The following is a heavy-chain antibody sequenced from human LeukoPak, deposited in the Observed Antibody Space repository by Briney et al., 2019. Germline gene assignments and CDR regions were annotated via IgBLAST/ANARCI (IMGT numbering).Heavy chain of an antibody. CDR3: ARGRVGATYY. J-gene: IGHJ4*02. V-gene: IGHV4-30-4*08. CDR1: GGSISSGDYS. CDR2: IYYSGIT. Sequence: SQTLSLTCTVSGGSISSGDYSWSWVRQPPGKGLEWIGNIYYSGITNYNPSLNSRVTISVGTSKNQFSLRLSSVTAADTAVYYCARGRVGATYYWGQGTLVTVTS. D-gene: IGHD1-26*01.